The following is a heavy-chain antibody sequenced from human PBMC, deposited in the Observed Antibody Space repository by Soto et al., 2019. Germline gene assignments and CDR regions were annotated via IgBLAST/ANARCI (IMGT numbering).Heavy chain of an antibody. CDR2: INWNSGSI. J-gene: IGHJ1*01. V-gene: IGHV3-9*01. CDR3: VKDESINWYSGHFRH. Sequence: EVQLVESGGGLVQPGRSLRLSCAASGFTIDAYAIHWVRQVPGKGLEWVSGINWNSGSIGYADSVKGRFAISRDNAKNALHLQMNRLRAEDTAFYYCVKDESINWYSGHFRHWGQGTLVTVSS. CDR1: GFTIDAYA. D-gene: IGHD6-13*01.